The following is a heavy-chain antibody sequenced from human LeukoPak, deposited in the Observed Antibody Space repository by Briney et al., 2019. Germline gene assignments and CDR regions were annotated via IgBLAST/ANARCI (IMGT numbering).Heavy chain of an antibody. Sequence: SETLSLTCAVYGGSFGGYYWGWIRQPPGKGLEWIGYIYYSGSTNYNPSLKSRVTISVDTSKNQFSLKLSSVTAADTAVYYCAREKGGWFDPWGQGTLVTVSS. J-gene: IGHJ5*02. V-gene: IGHV4-59*01. CDR2: IYYSGST. CDR3: AREKGGWFDP. CDR1: GGSFGGYY. D-gene: IGHD3-16*01.